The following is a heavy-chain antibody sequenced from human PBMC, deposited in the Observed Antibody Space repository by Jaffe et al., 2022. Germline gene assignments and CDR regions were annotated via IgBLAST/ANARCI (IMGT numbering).Heavy chain of an antibody. V-gene: IGHV3-49*04. CDR2: IRSKAYGGTT. Sequence: EVQLVESGGGLVQPGRSLRLSCTASGFTFGDYAMSWVRQAPGKGLEWVGFIRSKAYGGTTEYAASVKGRFTISRDDSKSIAYLQMNSLKTEDTAVYYCTRVLVDTPRDGYSSSWYEQYYFDYWGQGTLVTVSS. D-gene: IGHD6-13*01. J-gene: IGHJ4*02. CDR3: TRVLVDTPRDGYSSSWYEQYYFDY. CDR1: GFTFGDYA.